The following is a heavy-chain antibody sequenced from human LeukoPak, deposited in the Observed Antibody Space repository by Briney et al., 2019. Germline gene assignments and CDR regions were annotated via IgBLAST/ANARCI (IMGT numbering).Heavy chain of an antibody. D-gene: IGHD6-13*01. J-gene: IGHJ6*03. CDR2: MNPNSGNT. V-gene: IGHV1-8*01. Sequence: ASVKVSCKASGYTFTSYDINWVRQATGQGLEWMGWMNPNSGNTGYAQKFQGRVTMTRNTSISTAYMEQSSLRSEDTAVYYCAREGAIAAAGTYYYYMDVWGKGTTVTVSS. CDR1: GYTFTSYD. CDR3: AREGAIAAAGTYYYYMDV.